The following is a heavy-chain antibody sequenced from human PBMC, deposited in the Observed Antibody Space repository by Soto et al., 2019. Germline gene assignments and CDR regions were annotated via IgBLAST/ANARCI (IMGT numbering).Heavy chain of an antibody. Sequence: QVQLQESGPGLVKPSETLSLTCTVSGGSISSYYWSWIRQPPGKGLEWIGYIYYSGSTNYNPSLKSRVTISVDTSKNQFSLKLSSVTAADTAVYYCARVEDFWSSHRYYYYYMDVWGKGTTVTVSS. CDR1: GGSISSYY. J-gene: IGHJ6*03. CDR2: IYYSGST. D-gene: IGHD3-3*01. V-gene: IGHV4-59*01. CDR3: ARVEDFWSSHRYYYYYMDV.